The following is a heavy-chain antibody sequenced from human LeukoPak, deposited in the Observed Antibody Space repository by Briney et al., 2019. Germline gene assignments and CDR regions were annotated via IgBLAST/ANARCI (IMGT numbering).Heavy chain of an antibody. Sequence: PGGSLRLSCAASGFTFSSYGMHWVRQAPGKGLGWVAVISYDGSNKYYADSVKGRFTISRDNSKNTLYLQMNSLRAEDTAVYYCAKGTGGSSGWPMDYWGQGTLVTVSS. CDR2: ISYDGSNK. CDR3: AKGTGGSSGWPMDY. CDR1: GFTFSSYG. V-gene: IGHV3-30*18. D-gene: IGHD6-19*01. J-gene: IGHJ4*02.